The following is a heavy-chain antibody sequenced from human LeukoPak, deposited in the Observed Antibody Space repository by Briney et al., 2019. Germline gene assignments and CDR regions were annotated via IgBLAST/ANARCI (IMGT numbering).Heavy chain of an antibody. CDR2: ISGSGGST. Sequence: GGSLRLSCAASGFTFSNYPMSWVRQAPGKGLEWVSAISGSGGSTYYADSVKGRFTISRDNSKNTLYLQMNSLRAEDTAVYYCARNEAAAGTHYFDYWGQGTLVTVSS. D-gene: IGHD6-13*01. J-gene: IGHJ4*02. CDR3: ARNEAAAGTHYFDY. CDR1: GFTFSNYP. V-gene: IGHV3-23*01.